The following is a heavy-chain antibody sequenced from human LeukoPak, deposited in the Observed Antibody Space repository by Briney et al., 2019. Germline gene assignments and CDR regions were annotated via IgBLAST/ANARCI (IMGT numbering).Heavy chain of an antibody. CDR1: GGTFSSYA. V-gene: IGHV1-69*13. D-gene: IGHD3-3*01. J-gene: IGHJ6*02. Sequence: ASVKVSCKASGGTFSSYAISWVRQAPGQGLEWMGGIIPIFGTANYAQKFQGRVTITADESTSTAYMELSSLRSEDTAVYYCATPSTIFGVVTPGGTDVWGQGTTVTVSS. CDR3: ATPSTIFGVVTPGGTDV. CDR2: IIPIFGTA.